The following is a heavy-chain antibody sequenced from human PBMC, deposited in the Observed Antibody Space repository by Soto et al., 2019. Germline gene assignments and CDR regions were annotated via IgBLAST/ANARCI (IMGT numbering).Heavy chain of an antibody. CDR2: ISNNGDTA. CDR1: GFTFSSYA. Sequence: EVQLLESGGGLVQPGGSLTLSCATSGFTFSSYAMVWVRQAAEKGLEWVASISNNGDTAYYADSVKGRFTISRGNSENTLYLQMNCLRADDTALYFCAKSRVFIGAIVTLLDSWGQGTQVPVSS. V-gene: IGHV3-23*01. CDR3: AKSRVFIGAIVTLLDS. J-gene: IGHJ4*02. D-gene: IGHD3-16*02.